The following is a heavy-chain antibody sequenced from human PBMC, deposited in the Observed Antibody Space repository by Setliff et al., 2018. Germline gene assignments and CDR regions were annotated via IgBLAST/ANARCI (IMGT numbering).Heavy chain of an antibody. CDR3: VRDRTAYSYGLDV. CDR1: GGSISPYF. CDR2: IYHNGNT. Sequence: SETLSLTCTVSGGSISPYFWSWIRQPLGKGLEWIGYIYHNGNTNFNPSLKTRVTMSVDPSKNQFALNLRSVTAADTAVYYCVRDRTAYSYGLDVWAQGTTVTVSS. J-gene: IGHJ6*02. D-gene: IGHD5-18*01. V-gene: IGHV4-59*01.